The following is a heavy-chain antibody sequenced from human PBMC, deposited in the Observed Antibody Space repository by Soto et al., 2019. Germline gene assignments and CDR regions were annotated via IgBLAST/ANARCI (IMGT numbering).Heavy chain of an antibody. CDR2: MHYSGST. J-gene: IGHJ5*02. Sequence: PSETLSLTCSVSGGSMGSSDYYWGWIRQPPNKGLEWIGSMHYSGSTFYNPSLKSRVTISVDTSKNQFSLKLTSVTAADTAVYYCARPGYSSSWYWFDPWGQGTLVTVSS. CDR3: ARPGYSSSWYWFDP. CDR1: GGSMGSSDYY. D-gene: IGHD6-13*01. V-gene: IGHV4-39*01.